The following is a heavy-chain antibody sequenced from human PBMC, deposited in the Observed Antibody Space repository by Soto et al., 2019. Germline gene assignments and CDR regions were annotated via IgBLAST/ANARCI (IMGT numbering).Heavy chain of an antibody. CDR1: GSSFTSRW. D-gene: IGHD3-10*01. CDR2: IDPSDSYT. J-gene: IGHJ6*01. V-gene: IGHV5-10-1*01. Sequence: PGESLKISCKASGSSFTSRWITWVRQMPGKGLEWMGRIDPSDSYTSYNPSFQGHVTISVDKSINTVYLRWSSLKASDSAKYYCPGHGGGRVAMRGFNGMDVWGHGTTVTVSS. CDR3: PGHGGGRVAMRGFNGMDV.